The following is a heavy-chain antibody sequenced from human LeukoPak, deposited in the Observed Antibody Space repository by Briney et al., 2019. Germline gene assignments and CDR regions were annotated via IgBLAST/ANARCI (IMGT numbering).Heavy chain of an antibody. J-gene: IGHJ4*02. D-gene: IGHD5-18*01. CDR3: ARAGGYSYGEFDY. V-gene: IGHV3-21*01. Sequence: PGGSLRLSCAASGFTFSNAWMNWVRQAPGKGLEWVSSISSSSSYIYYADSVKGRFTISRDNAKNSLYLQMNSLRAEDTAVYYCARAGGYSYGEFDYWGQGTLVTVSS. CDR1: GFTFSNAW. CDR2: ISSSSSYI.